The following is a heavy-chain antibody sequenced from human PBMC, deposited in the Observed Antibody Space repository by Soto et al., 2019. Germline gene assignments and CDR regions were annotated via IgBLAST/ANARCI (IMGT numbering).Heavy chain of an antibody. CDR2: INAGNGNT. D-gene: IGHD3-16*01. V-gene: IGHV1-3*05. Sequence: QVQLVQSGAEEKKPGASVKVSCKASGYTFSSYAMHWVRQAPGQRLEWMGWINAGNGNTTYSQKFQGRVTITRDTSASTACMQLNSLRSEDTAVYYSASGGRPLDYWGQGTLVTVSS. J-gene: IGHJ4*02. CDR1: GYTFSSYA. CDR3: ASGGRPLDY.